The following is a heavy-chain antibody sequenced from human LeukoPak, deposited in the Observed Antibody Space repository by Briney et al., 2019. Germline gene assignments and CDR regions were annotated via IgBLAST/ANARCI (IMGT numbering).Heavy chain of an antibody. CDR3: ARVWRCADGVCPDVFES. V-gene: IGHV1-2*02. CDR1: GYTFTGYY. J-gene: IGHJ4*02. CDR2: IVPKSGGT. Sequence: ASVKVSCKASGYTFTGYYMQWVRQAPGQGLEWMGWIVPKSGGTNYAQKFQGRVTMTRDTSINTAYSDLRSLRSDDTAVYYCARVWRCADGVCPDVFESWGQGTLVTVSS. D-gene: IGHD2-8*01.